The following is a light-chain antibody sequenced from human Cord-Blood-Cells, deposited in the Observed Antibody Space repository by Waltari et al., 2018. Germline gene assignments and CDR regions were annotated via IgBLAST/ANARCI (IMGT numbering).Light chain of an antibody. J-gene: IGLJ2*01. CDR1: NIGSKS. V-gene: IGLV3-21*04. CDR2: YDS. Sequence: SYVLTQSPSVSVAPGKTARITCGGNNIGSKSVNWYQQKPGQAPVLVIYYDSDRPSGIPERFSGSNSGNTATLTISRVEAGDEADYYCQVWDSSSDHVVFGGGTKLTVL. CDR3: QVWDSSSDHVV.